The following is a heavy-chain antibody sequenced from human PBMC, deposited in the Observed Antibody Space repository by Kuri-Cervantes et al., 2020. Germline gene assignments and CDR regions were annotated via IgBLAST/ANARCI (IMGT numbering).Heavy chain of an antibody. CDR3: AHSASSGNNWNSRVYWFDP. D-gene: IGHD1-7*01. CDR2: IYWDNDK. V-gene: IGHV2-5*02. J-gene: IGHJ5*02. CDR1: EFSLSTSGVG. Sequence: SGPTLVKPTQTLTLTCTFSEFSLSTSGVGVGWIRQPPGKALEWLALIYWDNDKRYSPSLKSRLTITKDTSKNQVVLTMTNMDPVDTATYYCAHSASSGNNWNSRVYWFDPWGQGTLVTVSS.